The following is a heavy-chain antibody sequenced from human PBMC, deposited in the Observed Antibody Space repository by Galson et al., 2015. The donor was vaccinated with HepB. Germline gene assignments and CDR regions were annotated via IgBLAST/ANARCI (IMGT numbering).Heavy chain of an antibody. V-gene: IGHV1-3*01. J-gene: IGHJ4*02. Sequence: SVKVSCKASGYTFTSYAMHWVRQAPGQRLEWMGWINAGNGNTKYSQKFQGRVTITRDTSASTAYMELSSLRSEDTAVYYCAAYYYGSGSYYSFDYWGQGTLVTVSS. D-gene: IGHD3-10*01. CDR1: GYTFTSYA. CDR2: INAGNGNT. CDR3: AAYYYGSGSYYSFDY.